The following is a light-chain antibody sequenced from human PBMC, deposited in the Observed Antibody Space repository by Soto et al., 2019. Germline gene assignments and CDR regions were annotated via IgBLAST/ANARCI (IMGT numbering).Light chain of an antibody. J-gene: IGLJ3*02. Sequence: QSALTQPASVSGSPGQSITISCTGTSSDVGGYNYVSWYQQHPVKAPKLMIYEVSNRPSGVSNRFSGSKSGNTASLTISGLQAEDEDDYYCSSYTSSSTRVFGGGTKLTVL. CDR1: SSDVGGYNY. V-gene: IGLV2-14*01. CDR3: SSYTSSSTRV. CDR2: EVS.